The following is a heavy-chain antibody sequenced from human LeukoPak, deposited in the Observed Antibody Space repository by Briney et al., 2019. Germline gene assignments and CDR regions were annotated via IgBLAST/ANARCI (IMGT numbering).Heavy chain of an antibody. Sequence: GGSLRLSCAASGFTFDDYAMHWVRQAPGKGLEWVSGISWNSGSIGYADSVKGRFTISRDNAKNSLYLQVNSLRAEDTALYYCAKGVYSYGYGLDYWGQGTLVTVSS. V-gene: IGHV3-9*01. CDR3: AKGVYSYGYGLDY. CDR2: ISWNSGSI. D-gene: IGHD5-18*01. CDR1: GFTFDDYA. J-gene: IGHJ4*02.